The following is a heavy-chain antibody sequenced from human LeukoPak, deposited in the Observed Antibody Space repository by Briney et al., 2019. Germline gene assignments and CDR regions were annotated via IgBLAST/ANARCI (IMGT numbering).Heavy chain of an antibody. CDR2: IDNDGSDT. V-gene: IGHV3-74*01. CDR3: ARDGILGSHDY. D-gene: IGHD3-3*02. J-gene: IGHJ4*02. Sequence: HPGGSLRLSCAASGFTFSSYWMHWVRQAPGKGLAWVARIDNDGSDTNYADSVKGRFTISRDNAKNTLFLQMKSLRADDTAVYYCARDGILGSHDYWGQGTLVTVSS. CDR1: GFTFSSYW.